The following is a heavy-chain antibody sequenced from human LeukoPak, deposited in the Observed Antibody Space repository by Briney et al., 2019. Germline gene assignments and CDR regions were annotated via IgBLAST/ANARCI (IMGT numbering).Heavy chain of an antibody. D-gene: IGHD6-19*01. CDR2: ISWNSGSI. Sequence: GRSLRLSCAASGFTFDDYAMQWVRQAPGKGMEWVSGISWNSGSIGYADSVKGRFTISRDNSKNSLYLQMNSLRTEDTALYYCVKDLVAASENVRGWYPMDYWGQGTLVTVSS. J-gene: IGHJ4*02. CDR1: GFTFDDYA. V-gene: IGHV3-9*01. CDR3: VKDLVAASENVRGWYPMDY.